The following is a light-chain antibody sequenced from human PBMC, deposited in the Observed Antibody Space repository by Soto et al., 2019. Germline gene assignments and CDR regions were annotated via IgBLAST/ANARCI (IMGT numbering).Light chain of an antibody. V-gene: IGLV1-40*01. CDR1: SSNIGAGYD. CDR3: QSYDSSLSAVV. J-gene: IGLJ2*01. Sequence: QSVLTQPPSVSGAPGQRVTISCTGSSSNIGAGYDVHWYQQLPGTAPKLLIYGNTNRPSGVPDRLSASKTGTSASLAITGLQAEDEADYYCQSYDSSLSAVVFGGGTQLTVL. CDR2: GNT.